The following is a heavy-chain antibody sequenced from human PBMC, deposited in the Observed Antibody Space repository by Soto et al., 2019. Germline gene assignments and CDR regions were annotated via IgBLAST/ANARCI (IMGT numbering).Heavy chain of an antibody. Sequence: QVQLVESGGGLVKPGGSLRLSCAASGFTFSDYYMSWVRQAPGKGLEWLLYISQSGSTIYYADSVKGRFTVSRDNARNSLYLQMNSLRAEDTAIYYCAREGHTYGSDYWGQGTLVTVSS. CDR2: ISQSGSTI. J-gene: IGHJ4*02. CDR1: GFTFSDYY. V-gene: IGHV3-11*01. D-gene: IGHD3-10*01. CDR3: AREGHTYGSDY.